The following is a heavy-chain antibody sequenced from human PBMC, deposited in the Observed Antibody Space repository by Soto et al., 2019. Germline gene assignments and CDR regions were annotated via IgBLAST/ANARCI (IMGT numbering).Heavy chain of an antibody. CDR2: ISYDGSNK. J-gene: IGHJ1*01. CDR3: ARGYSSSWYLGYFQH. CDR1: GFTFSSYA. D-gene: IGHD6-13*01. V-gene: IGHV3-30-3*01. Sequence: SLRLSCAASGFTFSSYAMHWVRQAPGKGLEWVAVISYDGSNKYYADSVKGRFTISRDNSKNMLYLQMNSLRAEDTAVYYCARGYSSSWYLGYFQHWGQGTPVTVSS.